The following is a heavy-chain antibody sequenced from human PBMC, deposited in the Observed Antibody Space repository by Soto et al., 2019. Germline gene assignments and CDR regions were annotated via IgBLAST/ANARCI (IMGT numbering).Heavy chain of an antibody. D-gene: IGHD3-16*01. J-gene: IGHJ4*02. CDR3: TRASSLDFDF. CDR1: GFTFGDYA. Sequence: GGSLRLSCTTSGFTFGDYALSWVRQAPGKGLEWVGFIRRNAYGGTTDYAASVKGRFTISRDDSKSIAYLQMNSLRTEDTALYYCTRASSLDFDFWGQGTLVTVS. V-gene: IGHV3-49*04. CDR2: IRRNAYGGTT.